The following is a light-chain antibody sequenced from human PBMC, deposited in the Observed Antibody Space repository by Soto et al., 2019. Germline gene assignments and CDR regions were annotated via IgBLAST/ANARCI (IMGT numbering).Light chain of an antibody. V-gene: IGLV4-69*02. CDR2: LNSDGSH. CDR1: SGHSNYA. Sequence: QSVLTQSPSASASLGASGKLTCTLSSGHSNYAIAWHQQLAEKGPRYLMRLNSDGSHSKGDGVPDRFSGSSSGAERYLTISSLQSEDEADYYCQTWVTGIQVFGGGTKLTV. J-gene: IGLJ3*02. CDR3: QTWVTGIQV.